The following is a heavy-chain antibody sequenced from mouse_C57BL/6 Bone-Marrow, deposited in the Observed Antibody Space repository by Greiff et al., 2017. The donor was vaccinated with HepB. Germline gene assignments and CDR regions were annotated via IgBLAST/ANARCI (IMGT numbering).Heavy chain of an antibody. CDR1: GYTFTDYY. J-gene: IGHJ2*01. D-gene: IGHD1-1*01. CDR2: INPNNGGT. Sequence: EVQLQQSGPELVKPGASVKISCKASGYTFTDYYMNWVKQSHGKSLEWIGDINPNNGGTSYNQKFKGKATLTVDKSSSTAYMELRSLTSEDSAVYYCARSRLLRGYYFDYWGQGTTLTVSS. CDR3: ARSRLLRGYYFDY. V-gene: IGHV1-26*01.